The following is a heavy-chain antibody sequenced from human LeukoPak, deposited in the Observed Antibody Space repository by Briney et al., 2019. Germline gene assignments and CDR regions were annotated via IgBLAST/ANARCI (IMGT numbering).Heavy chain of an antibody. D-gene: IGHD6-13*01. J-gene: IGHJ5*02. CDR1: GFTFSRYA. V-gene: IGHV3-64D*06. Sequence: SGGSLRLSCAASGFTFSRYAMHWVRQAPGKGLEYVSAISSNGGSTYYADSVKGRFTISRDNSKNTLYLQMSSLRGEDTAVYYCVKEAAAGTVPWFDPWGQGTLVTVSS. CDR3: VKEAAAGTVPWFDP. CDR2: ISSNGGST.